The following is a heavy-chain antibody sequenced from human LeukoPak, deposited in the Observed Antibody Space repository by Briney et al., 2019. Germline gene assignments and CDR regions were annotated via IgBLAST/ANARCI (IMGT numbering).Heavy chain of an antibody. CDR3: ATCARHDDYVPGLYYYYGMDV. D-gene: IGHD4-17*01. J-gene: IGHJ6*02. CDR1: GYTFTSYD. Sequence: ASVKVSCKASGYTFTSYDINWVRQATGQGLEWMGWMNPNSGNTGYAQKFQGRVTMTRNTSISTAYMELSSLRSEDTAVYYCATCARHDDYVPGLYYYYGMDVWGQGTTVTVSS. CDR2: MNPNSGNT. V-gene: IGHV1-8*01.